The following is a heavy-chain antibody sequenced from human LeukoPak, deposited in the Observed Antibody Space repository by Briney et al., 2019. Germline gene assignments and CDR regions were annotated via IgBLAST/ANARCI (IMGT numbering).Heavy chain of an antibody. CDR3: ARSNPHTGYSSSWYPY. D-gene: IGHD6-13*01. J-gene: IGHJ4*02. Sequence: GASVKVSCKASGGTFSSYAISWVRQAPGQGLEWMGRIIPILGIANYAQKFQGRVTITADKSTSTAYMELSSLRSEDTAVYYCARSNPHTGYSSSWYPYWGQGTLVTVSS. CDR1: GGTFSSYA. CDR2: IIPILGIA. V-gene: IGHV1-69*04.